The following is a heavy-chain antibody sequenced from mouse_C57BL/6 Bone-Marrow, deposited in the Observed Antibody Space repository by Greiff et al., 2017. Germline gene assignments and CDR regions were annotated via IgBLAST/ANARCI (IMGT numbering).Heavy chain of an antibody. CDR3: TYGFLYYFAY. D-gene: IGHD1-1*02. V-gene: IGHV1-15*01. Sequence: QVQLQQSGAELVRPGASVTLSCKASGYTFTDYEMHWVKQTPVHGLEWIGAIDPETGGTAYNQKFKGKAILTADKSSSTAYMELRSLTSEDSAVYYCTYGFLYYFAYWGQGTTLTVSS. CDR1: GYTFTDYE. CDR2: IDPETGGT. J-gene: IGHJ2*01.